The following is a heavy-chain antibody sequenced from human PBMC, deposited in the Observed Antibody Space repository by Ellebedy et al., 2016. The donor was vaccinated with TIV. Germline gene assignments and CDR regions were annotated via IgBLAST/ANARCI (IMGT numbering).Heavy chain of an antibody. J-gene: IGHJ4*02. CDR1: GGSISSYY. CDR2: IYYSGST. Sequence: MPSETLSLTCTVSGGSISSYYWSWIRQPPGKGLEWIGYIYYSGSTNYNPSLKSRVTISVDTSKNQFSLKLSSVTAADTAVYYCAGMVRGVITKLDYWGQGTLVTVSS. CDR3: AGMVRGVITKLDY. V-gene: IGHV4-59*01. D-gene: IGHD3-10*01.